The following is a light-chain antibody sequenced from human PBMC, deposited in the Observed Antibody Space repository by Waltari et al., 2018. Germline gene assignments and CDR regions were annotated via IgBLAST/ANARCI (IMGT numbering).Light chain of an antibody. CDR3: QQRSTWPLT. CDR1: QNIGKH. J-gene: IGKJ4*01. V-gene: IGKV3-11*01. CDR2: DAS. Sequence: PGERATLSCWASQNIGKHLAWYQQRPGQAPSLVIYDASNRATGIPARFSGSGSGTDFTLTISSLQPEDSAVYYCQQRSTWPLTFGGGTKVDIK.